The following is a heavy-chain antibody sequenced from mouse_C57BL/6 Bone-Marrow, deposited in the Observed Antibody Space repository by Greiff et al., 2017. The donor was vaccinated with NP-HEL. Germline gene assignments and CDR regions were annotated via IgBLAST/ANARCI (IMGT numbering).Heavy chain of an antibody. D-gene: IGHD2-4*01. CDR2: IYPGDGDT. J-gene: IGHJ1*03. CDR1: GYAFSSSW. Sequence: VQLQQSGPELVKPGASVKLSCKASGYAFSSSWMNWVKQRPGKGLEWIGRIYPGDGDTNYNGKFKGKATLTADKSSSTAYMQLSRLTSEDSAVYVCAHMGLGRARYFDVWGTGTTVTVSS. CDR3: AHMGLGRARYFDV. V-gene: IGHV1-82*01.